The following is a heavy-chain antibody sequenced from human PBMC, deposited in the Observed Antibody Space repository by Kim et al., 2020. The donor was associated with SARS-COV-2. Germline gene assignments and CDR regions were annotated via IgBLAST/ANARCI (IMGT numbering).Heavy chain of an antibody. D-gene: IGHD3-16*02. Sequence: GESLKISCQGSGYSFTSYWIGWVRQMPGKGLEWMGIIYPGDSDTRYSPSFQGQVTISADKSISTAYLQWSSLKASDTAMYYCARLSWLHLGELSGISYGMDVWGQGTTVTVSS. CDR1: GYSFTSYW. CDR3: ARLSWLHLGELSGISYGMDV. CDR2: IYPGDSDT. J-gene: IGHJ6*02. V-gene: IGHV5-51*01.